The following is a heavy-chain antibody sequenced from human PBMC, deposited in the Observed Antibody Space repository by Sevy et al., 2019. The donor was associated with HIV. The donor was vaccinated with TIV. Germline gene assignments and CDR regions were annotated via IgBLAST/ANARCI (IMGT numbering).Heavy chain of an antibody. CDR2: IYHSGST. CDR1: GYSISSGYY. V-gene: IGHV4-38-2*02. Sequence: SETLSLTCAVSGYSISSGYYWGWIRQPPGKGLEWIGSIYHSGSTYYNPSLKSRVTISVDTSKNQFSLKLSSVTAADTAVYYCARDSSYYYDSSGPGYFDYWRQGTLVTVSS. CDR3: ARDSSYYYDSSGPGYFDY. D-gene: IGHD3-22*01. J-gene: IGHJ4*02.